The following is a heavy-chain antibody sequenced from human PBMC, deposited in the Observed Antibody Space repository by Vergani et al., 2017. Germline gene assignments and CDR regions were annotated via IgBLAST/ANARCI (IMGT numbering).Heavy chain of an antibody. D-gene: IGHD2-2*01. J-gene: IGHJ6*03. CDR2: ISYDGSNK. CDR1: GFTFSSYA. V-gene: IGHV3-30-3*01. CDR3: ARVQGDIVVVPAVRGYMDV. Sequence: QVQLVESGGGVVQPGRSLRLSCAASGFTFSSYAMHWVLQAPGKGLEWVAVISYDGSNKYYADSVKGRFTISRDNSKNTLYLQMNSLRAEDTAVYYCARVQGDIVVVPAVRGYMDVWGKGTTVTVSS.